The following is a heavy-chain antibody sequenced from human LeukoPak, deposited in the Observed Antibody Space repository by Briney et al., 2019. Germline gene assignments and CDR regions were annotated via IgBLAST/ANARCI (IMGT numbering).Heavy chain of an antibody. Sequence: GGSLRHSCAASGFTFSSYGMHWVRQAPGKGLEWVAGISYDGSNKYYADSVKGRFTISRDNSKNTLYLQMNSLRAEDTAVYYCAKDQDWRGIAVAGTPCDYWGQGALVTVSS. J-gene: IGHJ4*02. CDR2: ISYDGSNK. V-gene: IGHV3-30*18. CDR3: AKDQDWRGIAVAGTPCDY. D-gene: IGHD6-19*01. CDR1: GFTFSSYG.